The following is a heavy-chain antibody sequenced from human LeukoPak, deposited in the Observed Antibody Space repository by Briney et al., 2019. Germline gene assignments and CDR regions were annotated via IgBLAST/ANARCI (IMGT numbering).Heavy chain of an antibody. CDR3: ARGKGSGNNWFDP. V-gene: IGHV1-18*01. CDR2: ISAYNGNT. Sequence: ASVKVSCKASGYTFTSYGISWVRQAPGQGLEWMGWISAYNGNTNYAQKLQGRVTMTRNTSISTAYMELSSLKSEDTAVYYCARGKGSGNNWFDPWGQGTLVTVSS. D-gene: IGHD6-19*01. CDR1: GYTFTSYG. J-gene: IGHJ5*02.